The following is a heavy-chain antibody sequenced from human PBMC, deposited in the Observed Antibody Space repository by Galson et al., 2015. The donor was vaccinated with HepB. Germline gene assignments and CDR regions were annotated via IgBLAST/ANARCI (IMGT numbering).Heavy chain of an antibody. J-gene: IGHJ4*02. CDR2: ISSSGST. CDR1: GGSISSDSYY. V-gene: IGHV4-61*02. Sequence: TLSLTCTVSGGSISSDSYYWAWIRQPAGKGLEWIGRISSSGSTAYNPSLQSRVTVSVDTSKNQFSLNLNSVTAADTAVYYCARDRGATGPEDYWGPGTLVTVSS. CDR3: ARDRGATGPEDY. D-gene: IGHD1-1*01.